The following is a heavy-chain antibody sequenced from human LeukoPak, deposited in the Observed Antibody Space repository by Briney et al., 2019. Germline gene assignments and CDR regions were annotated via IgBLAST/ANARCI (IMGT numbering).Heavy chain of an antibody. V-gene: IGHV3-30*18. CDR3: AKDRIDRGRSVPIDY. J-gene: IGHJ4*02. Sequence: GRSLRLSCVASGFTFSSYGMHWVRQAPGKGLEWVAVISYDGSNKYYADSVKGRFTISRDNSKNTLYLQMNSLRAEDTAVYYCAKDRIDRGRSVPIDYWGQGTLVTVSS. CDR2: ISYDGSNK. CDR1: GFTFSSYG. D-gene: IGHD1-26*01.